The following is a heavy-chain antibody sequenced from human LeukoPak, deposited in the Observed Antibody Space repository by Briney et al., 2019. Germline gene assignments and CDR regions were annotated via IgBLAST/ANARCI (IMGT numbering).Heavy chain of an antibody. J-gene: IGHJ1*01. CDR3: ARVNPSNSGFYAY. Sequence: TGGSLRLSCAASGFTFSSYAMSWVRQAPGKGLEWVSYIGPSSDNINYADSVKGRFTVSRDNAKNSVYLQMNSLRAEDTAVYYCARVNPSNSGFYAYWGQGTLVTVSS. CDR1: GFTFSSYA. D-gene: IGHD1-26*01. CDR2: IGPSSDNI. V-gene: IGHV3-48*04.